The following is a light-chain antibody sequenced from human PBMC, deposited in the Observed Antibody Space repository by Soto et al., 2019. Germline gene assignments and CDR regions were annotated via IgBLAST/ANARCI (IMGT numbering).Light chain of an antibody. J-gene: IGKJ5*01. Sequence: EIVLTQSPATLSLSPGERATLSCRASQSVSSYLAWYQQKPGQAPRLLIYDASNRATGIPARFSGSGSGTDFTLTISSLEPEDFALYYCQQRSNWPPITFGQRTRLEIK. CDR1: QSVSSY. CDR3: QQRSNWPPIT. CDR2: DAS. V-gene: IGKV3-11*01.